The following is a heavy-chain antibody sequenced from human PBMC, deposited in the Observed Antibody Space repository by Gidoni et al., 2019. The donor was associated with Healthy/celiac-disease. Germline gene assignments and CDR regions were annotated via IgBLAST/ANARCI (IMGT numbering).Heavy chain of an antibody. CDR1: GFTFSSSG. CDR3: AKGLYYDSSGYNDAFDI. J-gene: IGHJ3*02. V-gene: IGHV3-30*18. CDR2: ISYDGSNK. Sequence: QVQLVESGGGVVQPGRSLRLSCAASGFTFSSSGMHWVRQAPGKGLEWVAVISYDGSNKYYADSVKGRFTISRDNSKNTLYLQMNSLRAEDTAVYYCAKGLYYDSSGYNDAFDIWGQGTMVTVSS. D-gene: IGHD3-22*01.